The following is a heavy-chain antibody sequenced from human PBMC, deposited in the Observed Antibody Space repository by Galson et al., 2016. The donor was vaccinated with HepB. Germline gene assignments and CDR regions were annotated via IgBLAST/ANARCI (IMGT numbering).Heavy chain of an antibody. CDR3: ARRSGGAAREYYYCYMDV. J-gene: IGHJ6*03. V-gene: IGHV5-10-1*01. CDR2: IDPSDSYT. D-gene: IGHD1-26*01. CDR1: GYSFTSYW. Sequence: QSGAEVKKPGESLRISCKGSGYSFTSYWITWVRQMPGKGLEWMGTIDPSDSYTNYSPSFQGHVTISADKSISTAYLQWSSLKASDTAMYYCARRSGGAAREYYYCYMDVWGKGTTVTVSS.